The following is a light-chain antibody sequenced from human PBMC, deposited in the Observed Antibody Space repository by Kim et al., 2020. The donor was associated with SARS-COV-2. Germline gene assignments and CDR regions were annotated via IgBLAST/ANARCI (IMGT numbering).Light chain of an antibody. Sequence: GQRVTNSCSGRSSKIGSNYVSWYQQLPGTAPNLLIYSNYQRPSGVPDRFSASKSATSASLAISGLRSEDEADYYCTAWDDSLSGVVFGGGTQLTVL. CDR3: TAWDDSLSGVV. CDR2: SNY. J-gene: IGLJ2*01. V-gene: IGLV1-47*01. CDR1: SSKIGSNY.